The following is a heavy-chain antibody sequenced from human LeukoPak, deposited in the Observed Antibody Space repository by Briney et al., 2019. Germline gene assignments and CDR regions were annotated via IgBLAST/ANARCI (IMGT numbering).Heavy chain of an antibody. J-gene: IGHJ4*02. V-gene: IGHV3-48*04. D-gene: IGHD5-24*01. Sequence: GGSLRLSCAASGFTFSPYPMNWVRQAPGRGLEWVSYISGGSDTIHYADSVKGRFTISRDNAKNSLYLQMNSLRAEDTAVYYCARDLGRDRYFDSWGQGTLVTVSS. CDR2: ISGGSDTI. CDR3: ARDLGRDRYFDS. CDR1: GFTFSPYP.